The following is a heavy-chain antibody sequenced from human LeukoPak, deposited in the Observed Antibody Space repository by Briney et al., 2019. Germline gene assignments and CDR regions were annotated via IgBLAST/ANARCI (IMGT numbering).Heavy chain of an antibody. J-gene: IGHJ5*02. CDR3: ARLEMATIRAFDP. D-gene: IGHD5-24*01. CDR1: GGSISSHY. CDR2: IYYSGST. Sequence: SETLSLTCTVSGGSISSHYWSWIRQPPGKGLEWIGYIYYSGSTNYNPSLKSRVTISVDTSKNQFALKLSSVTAADTAVYYCARLEMATIRAFDPWGQRTLVTVSS. V-gene: IGHV4-59*11.